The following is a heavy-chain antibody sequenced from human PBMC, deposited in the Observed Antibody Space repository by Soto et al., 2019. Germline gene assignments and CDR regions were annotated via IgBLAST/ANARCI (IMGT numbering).Heavy chain of an antibody. CDR3: AHSTPAAGIRVWFDP. Sequence: QITLKESGPTLVKPTQTLTLPCSFSGFSLSTSGVGVGWIRQPPGKALEWLALIYWNDDKRYSPSLKSRLTITKDTSKNQVVLTMTNMDPVDTATYYCAHSTPAAGIRVWFDPWGQGTLVTVSS. CDR1: GFSLSTSGVG. D-gene: IGHD6-13*01. J-gene: IGHJ5*02. CDR2: IYWNDDK. V-gene: IGHV2-5*01.